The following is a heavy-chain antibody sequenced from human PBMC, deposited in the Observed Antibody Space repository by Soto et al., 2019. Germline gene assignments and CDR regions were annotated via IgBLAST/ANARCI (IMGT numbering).Heavy chain of an antibody. Sequence: SVKVSCKASGGTFSSYAISWVRQAPGQGLEWMGGIIPIFGTANYAQKFQGRVTITADESTSTAYMELSSLRSEDTAVYYCASTGVATRNWSDPWGQGTLVTVSS. CDR1: GGTFSSYA. J-gene: IGHJ5*02. D-gene: IGHD2-15*01. CDR3: ASTGVATRNWSDP. V-gene: IGHV1-69*13. CDR2: IIPIFGTA.